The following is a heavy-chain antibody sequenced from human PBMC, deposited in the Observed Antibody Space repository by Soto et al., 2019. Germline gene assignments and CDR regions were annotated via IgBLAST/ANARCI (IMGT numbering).Heavy chain of an antibody. CDR1: GGSISSYY. V-gene: IGHV4-59*01. Sequence: ETLSLTCTVSGGSISSYYWSWIRQPPGKGLEWIGYIYYSGSTNYNPSLKSRVTISVDTSKNQFSLKLSSVTAADTAVYYCARDMGLDDAFDIWGQGTMVTVSS. J-gene: IGHJ3*02. CDR2: IYYSGST. D-gene: IGHD1-26*01. CDR3: ARDMGLDDAFDI.